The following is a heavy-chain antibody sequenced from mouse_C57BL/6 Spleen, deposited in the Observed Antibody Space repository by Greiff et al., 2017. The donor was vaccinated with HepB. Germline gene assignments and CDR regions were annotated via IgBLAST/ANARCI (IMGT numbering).Heavy chain of an antibody. CDR2: IDPSDSET. D-gene: IGHD2-3*01. Sequence: QVQLQQPGAELVRPGSSVKLSCKASGYTFTSYWMHWVKQRPIQGLEWIGNIDPSDSETHYNQKFKDKATLTVDKSSSTAYMQLSSLTSEDSAVYYGARRGGYYGENWYFDVWGTGTTVTVSS. CDR1: GYTFTSYW. J-gene: IGHJ1*03. V-gene: IGHV1-52*01. CDR3: ARRGGYYGENWYFDV.